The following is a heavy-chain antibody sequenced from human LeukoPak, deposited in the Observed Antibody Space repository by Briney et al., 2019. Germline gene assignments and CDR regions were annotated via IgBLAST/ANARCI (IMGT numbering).Heavy chain of an antibody. J-gene: IGHJ2*01. CDR2: IWYDGSNK. D-gene: IGHD6-19*01. CDR3: AREGREQWLVRRVGYFGL. CDR1: GFTFSSYG. V-gene: IGHV3-33*01. Sequence: QPGRSLRLSCAASGFTFSSYGMHWVRQAPGKGLEWVAVIWYDGSNKYYADSVKGRFTISRDNSKNTLYLQMNSLRAEDTAVYYCAREGREQWLVRRVGYFGLWGRGTLVTVSS.